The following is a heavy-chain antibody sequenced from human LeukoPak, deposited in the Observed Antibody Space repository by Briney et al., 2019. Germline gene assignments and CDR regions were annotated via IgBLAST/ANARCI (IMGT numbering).Heavy chain of an antibody. D-gene: IGHD3-22*01. CDR2: IDSGGST. Sequence: GGSLRLSCAASGFSVSRHYMNWVRQAPGKGLEWVSVIDSGGSTYYADSVKGRFTISRDISKNTLHLQMNSLRAEDTAVYYCARVPADSSGYYLLFHFDYWGQGTLVTVSS. V-gene: IGHV3-66*01. J-gene: IGHJ4*02. CDR1: GFSVSRHY. CDR3: ARVPADSSGYYLLFHFDY.